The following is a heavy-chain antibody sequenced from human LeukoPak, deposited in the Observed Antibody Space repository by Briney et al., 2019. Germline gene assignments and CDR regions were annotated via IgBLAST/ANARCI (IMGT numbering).Heavy chain of an antibody. Sequence: PSETLSLTCTVSGGSISRYYWSSIRQPAGKGLEWIWGIYTSGRTNYIPTLKSRVTMSVDTSKTQFSLKLSSVTAADTAVYYCARDAASTVRGNWFDPWGQGTLVTVSS. D-gene: IGHD4-17*01. J-gene: IGHJ5*02. CDR2: IYTSGRT. V-gene: IGHV4-4*07. CDR3: ARDAASTVRGNWFDP. CDR1: GGSISRYY.